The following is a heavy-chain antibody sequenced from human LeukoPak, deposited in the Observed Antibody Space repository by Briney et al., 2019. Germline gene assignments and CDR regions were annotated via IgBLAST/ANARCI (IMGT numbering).Heavy chain of an antibody. D-gene: IGHD3-9*01. CDR2: INAGNGNT. V-gene: IGHV1-3*01. Sequence: ASVKVSCKASGYTFTSYAMHWVRQATGQRLEWMGWINAGNGNTKYSQKFQGRVTITRDTSASTAYMELSSLRPEDTAVYYCARDGPRYYDILTGYPLDYWGQGTLVTVSS. CDR1: GYTFTSYA. J-gene: IGHJ4*02. CDR3: ARDGPRYYDILTGYPLDY.